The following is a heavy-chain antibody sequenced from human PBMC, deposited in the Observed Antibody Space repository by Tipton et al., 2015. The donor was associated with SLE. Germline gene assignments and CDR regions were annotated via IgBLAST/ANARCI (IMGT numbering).Heavy chain of an antibody. CDR1: GGSISSHY. V-gene: IGHV4-59*11. Sequence: TLSLTCTVSGGSISSHYWSWIRQPPGKGLEWIGYIYYSGSTNYNPSLKSRVTISVDTSKNQFSLKLSSVTAADTAVYYCARDRVFPAWGQGTMVTVSS. D-gene: IGHD6-13*01. CDR3: ARDRVFPA. CDR2: IYYSGST. J-gene: IGHJ3*01.